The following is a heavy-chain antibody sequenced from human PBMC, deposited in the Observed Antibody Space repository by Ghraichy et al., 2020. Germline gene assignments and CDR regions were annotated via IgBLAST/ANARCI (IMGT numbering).Heavy chain of an antibody. V-gene: IGHV1-18*04. Sequence: ASVKVSCKASGYTFTSYGISWVRQAPGQGLEWMGWISAYNGNTNYAQKLQGRVTMTTDTSTSTAYMELWSLRSDDTAVYYCAGTRLPITMTHAFDIWGQGTMVTVSS. CDR1: GYTFTSYG. CDR2: ISAYNGNT. J-gene: IGHJ3*02. CDR3: AGTRLPITMTHAFDI. D-gene: IGHD3-22*01.